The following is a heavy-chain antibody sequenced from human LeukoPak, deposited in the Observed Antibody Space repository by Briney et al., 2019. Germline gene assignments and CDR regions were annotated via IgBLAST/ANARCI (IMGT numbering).Heavy chain of an antibody. CDR3: ARMNTVTEDYYYYMDV. Sequence: SVKVSCKASGGTFSSYAISWVRQAPGQGLEWMGGIIPIFGTANYAQKFQGRVTITADKSTSTAYMELSSLRSEDTAVYYCARMNTVTEDYYYYMDVWGKGTTVTISS. CDR1: GGTFSSYA. V-gene: IGHV1-69*06. D-gene: IGHD4-17*01. J-gene: IGHJ6*03. CDR2: IIPIFGTA.